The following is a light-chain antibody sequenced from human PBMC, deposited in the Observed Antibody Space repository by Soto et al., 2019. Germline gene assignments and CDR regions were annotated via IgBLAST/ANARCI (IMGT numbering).Light chain of an antibody. J-gene: IGLJ2*01. CDR2: NNN. CDR1: SSNIGIYS. Sequence: QSVLTQPPSASGTPGQRVTISCSGSSSNIGIYSVDWYQQFPGTAPKLLIYNNNQRPSGVPDRFSGSKSGTSASLAISGLQSEDEADYYCAAWDDSVTVIFGGGTKLTVL. V-gene: IGLV1-44*01. CDR3: AAWDDSVTVI.